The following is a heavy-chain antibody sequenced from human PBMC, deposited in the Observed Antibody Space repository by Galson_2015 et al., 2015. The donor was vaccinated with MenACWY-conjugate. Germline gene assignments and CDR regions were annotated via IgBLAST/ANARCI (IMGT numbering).Heavy chain of an antibody. V-gene: IGHV4-39*07. CDR2: IYYSGST. Sequence: LSLTCTVSGDSLSRSSLYWGWIRQPPGKGLEWIGSIYYSGSTYYNPSLKSRVTISVDTSKNHFSLRLSSVTAADTAVYFCARGGDPDYFDYWGQGTLGTVSS. CDR3: ARGGDPDYFDY. CDR1: GDSLSRSSLY. D-gene: IGHD3-16*01. J-gene: IGHJ4*02.